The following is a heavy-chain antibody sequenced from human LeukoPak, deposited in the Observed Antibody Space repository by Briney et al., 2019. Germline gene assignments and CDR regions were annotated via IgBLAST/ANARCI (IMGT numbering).Heavy chain of an antibody. J-gene: IGHJ5*02. CDR3: ARSVEYYDFWSGYYTGVVKNHDGWFDP. CDR2: IYYSGST. CDR1: GGSISSSSYY. V-gene: IGHV4-39*01. Sequence: PSETLSLTCTVSGGSISSSSYYWGWIRQPPGKGLEWIGSIYYSGSTYYNPSLKSRVTISVDTSKNQFPLKLSSVTAADTAVYYCARSVEYYDFWSGYYTGVVKNHDGWFDPWGQGTLVTVSS. D-gene: IGHD3-3*01.